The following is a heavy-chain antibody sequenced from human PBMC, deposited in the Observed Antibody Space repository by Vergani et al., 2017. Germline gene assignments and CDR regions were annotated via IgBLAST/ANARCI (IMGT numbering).Heavy chain of an antibody. V-gene: IGHV3-30*18. CDR3: SKAGSTYYDFWSGSYYYYGMDV. CDR1: GFTFSSYG. CDR2: ISYDGSNK. D-gene: IGHD3-3*01. J-gene: IGHJ6*02. Sequence: QVQLVESGGGVVQPGRSLRLSCAASGFTFSSYGMHWVRQAPGKGLEWVAVISYDGSNKYYADSGKGRFTISRDNSKNTLYLQMNSLRAEDTAVYYCSKAGSTYYDFWSGSYYYYGMDVWGQGTTVTVSS.